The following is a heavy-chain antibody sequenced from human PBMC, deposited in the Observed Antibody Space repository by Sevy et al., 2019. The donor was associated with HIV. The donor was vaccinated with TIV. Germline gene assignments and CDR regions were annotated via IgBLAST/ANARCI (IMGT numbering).Heavy chain of an antibody. V-gene: IGHV4-30-4*01. CDR3: ARGIAAAGTLDY. J-gene: IGHJ4*02. CDR2: IYYSGST. D-gene: IGHD6-13*01. CDR1: GGSISSGDYY. Sequence: SETLSLTCTVSGGSISSGDYYWSWIRQPPGKGLEWIGNIYYSGSTYYNPSLKIRVTISVDTSKNQFSLKLSYVTAADTAVYYCARGIAAAGTLDYWGQGTLVTVSS.